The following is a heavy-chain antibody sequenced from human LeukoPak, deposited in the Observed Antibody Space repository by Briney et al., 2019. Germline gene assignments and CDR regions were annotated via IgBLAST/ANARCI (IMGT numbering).Heavy chain of an antibody. D-gene: IGHD2-8*01. V-gene: IGHV3-15*01. CDR2: IKSKSDGGTS. CDR1: GLTFSDAW. Sequence: PGGSLRLSCAASGLTFSDAWMSWVRQAPGKGLEWVGRIKSKSDGGTSDYPAPVKGRFIISRDDSKNMLYLQMNSLKAEDTAVYYCTTDEWSWGQGTLVTVSS. J-gene: IGHJ4*02. CDR3: TTDEWS.